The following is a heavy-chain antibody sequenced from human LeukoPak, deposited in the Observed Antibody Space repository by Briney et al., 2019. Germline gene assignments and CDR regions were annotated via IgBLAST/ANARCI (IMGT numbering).Heavy chain of an antibody. D-gene: IGHD2-2*01. V-gene: IGHV3-48*04. CDR1: GFTFSSYS. Sequence: GGSLRLSCAASGFTFSSYSMNWVRQAPGKGLEWVSYISSSSSTIYYADSVKGRFTISRDNAKNSLYLQMNGLRAEDTAVYYCARDLINIVVVPATTLDNWFDPWGQGTLVTVSS. J-gene: IGHJ5*02. CDR3: ARDLINIVVVPATTLDNWFDP. CDR2: ISSSSSTI.